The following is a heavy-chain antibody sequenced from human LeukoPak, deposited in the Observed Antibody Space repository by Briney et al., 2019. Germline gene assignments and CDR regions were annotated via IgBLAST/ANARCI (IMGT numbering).Heavy chain of an antibody. CDR2: INHSGST. Sequence: SETLSLTCAVYGGSFSGYYWSWIRQPPGKGVEWIGEINHSGSTNYNPSLKSRVTISVDTSKNQFPLKLSSVTAADTAVYYCARRWLQLYYFDYWGQGTLVTVSS. J-gene: IGHJ4*02. V-gene: IGHV4-34*01. CDR3: ARRWLQLYYFDY. D-gene: IGHD5-24*01. CDR1: GGSFSGYY.